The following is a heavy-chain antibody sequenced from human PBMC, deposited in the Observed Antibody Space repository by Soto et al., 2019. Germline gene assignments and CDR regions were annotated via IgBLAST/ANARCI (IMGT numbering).Heavy chain of an antibody. Sequence: SETLSLTCTVSGGSISSSSYYWGWIRQPPGKGLEWIGSIYYSGSTYYNPSLKSRLTISVDTPNNQFSLKLSSVTAADTAVYYCARPDISTGSNDYWGQGTLVTVSS. CDR1: GGSISSSSYY. CDR2: IYYSGST. J-gene: IGHJ4*02. CDR3: ARPDISTGSNDY. D-gene: IGHD1-1*01. V-gene: IGHV4-39*01.